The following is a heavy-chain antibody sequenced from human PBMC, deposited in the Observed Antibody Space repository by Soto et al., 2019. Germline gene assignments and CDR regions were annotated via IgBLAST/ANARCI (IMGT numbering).Heavy chain of an antibody. V-gene: IGHV1-69*05. Sequence: QVQLVQSGAEVKKPGSSVKVSCKASGGTFSSYAISWVRQAPGQGLEWMGGIIPIFGTANYAQKFQGRVRXTXDAXTSTAYMERSSVRSEDTAVYYCAGDAGVAAAVFDYWGQGTLVTVSS. CDR1: GGTFSSYA. J-gene: IGHJ4*02. CDR3: AGDAGVAAAVFDY. D-gene: IGHD6-13*01. CDR2: IIPIFGTA.